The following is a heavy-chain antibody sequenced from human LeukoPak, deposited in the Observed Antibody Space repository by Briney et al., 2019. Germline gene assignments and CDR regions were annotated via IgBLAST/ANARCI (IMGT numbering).Heavy chain of an antibody. J-gene: IGHJ4*02. Sequence: GGSLTLSCPASGTSLSSNNMNWVRQPQGKGLGWVSSISIIVSYIYYADSVKGRFTISRDNAKNSLYLQMNSLRVEDTAVYHCARDRMTAASTGPYSKPVRAVFWGQGTLVTVSS. CDR1: GTSLSSNN. CDR2: ISIIVSYI. D-gene: IGHD4-11*01. CDR3: ARDRMTAASTGPYSKPVRAVF. V-gene: IGHV3-21*01.